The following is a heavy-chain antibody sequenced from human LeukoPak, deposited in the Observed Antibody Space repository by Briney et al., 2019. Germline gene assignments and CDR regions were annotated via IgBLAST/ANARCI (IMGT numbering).Heavy chain of an antibody. CDR2: IVGSGGST. D-gene: IGHD6-19*01. Sequence: PGGSLRLSCAASGFSFSIYAMSWVRQAPGKGLEWVSGIVGSGGSTFYADSVKGRFSISRDNSKNTLYLQMNSLRAEDTAVYYCARDRGSSGHKPYDYWGQGTLVTVSS. V-gene: IGHV3-23*01. CDR1: GFSFSIYA. CDR3: ARDRGSSGHKPYDY. J-gene: IGHJ4*02.